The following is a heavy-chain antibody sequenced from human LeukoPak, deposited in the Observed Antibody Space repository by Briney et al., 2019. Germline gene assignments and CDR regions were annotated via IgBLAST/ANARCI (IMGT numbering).Heavy chain of an antibody. CDR1: GGSVNNNAYY. CDR2: VYYSGIT. CDR3: ARGQLEKVGATTLLDY. D-gene: IGHD1-26*01. V-gene: IGHV4-39*01. J-gene: IGHJ4*02. Sequence: SETLSLTCTVSGGSVNNNAYYWGWVRQPPGKGLEYIGNVYYSGITYYNPSLQSRVTISVDTSNNQFSLKLSSVTAADTAVYYCARGQLEKVGATTLLDYWGQGTLVTVSS.